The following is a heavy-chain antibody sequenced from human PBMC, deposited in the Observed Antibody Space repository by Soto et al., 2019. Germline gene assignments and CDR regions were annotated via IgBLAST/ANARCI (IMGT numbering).Heavy chain of an antibody. D-gene: IGHD3-10*01. V-gene: IGHV4-59*01. CDR1: GGSISSYY. Sequence: SETLSLTCTVSGGSISSYYWSWIRQPPGKGLEWIGYIYYSGSTNYNPSLKSRVTISVDTSKNQFSLKLSSVTAADTAVYYCARVISGTGTFDYWGQGTLVTVSS. J-gene: IGHJ4*02. CDR3: ARVISGTGTFDY. CDR2: IYYSGST.